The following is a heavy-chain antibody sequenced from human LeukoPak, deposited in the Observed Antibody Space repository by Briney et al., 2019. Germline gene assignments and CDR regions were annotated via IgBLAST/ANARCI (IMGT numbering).Heavy chain of an antibody. Sequence: SSETLTLTCTVSGGSISSGSNYWSWIRQPAGKGLEWIGRIYTSGCTNYNPSLKSRVTISVDTSKNQFSLKLRYVTAADTAVYYCARGDDINYYDSSGYPAGAFDIWGQGTMVTVSS. CDR3: ARGDDINYYDSSGYPAGAFDI. V-gene: IGHV4-61*02. CDR2: IYTSGCT. CDR1: GGSISSGSNY. D-gene: IGHD3-22*01. J-gene: IGHJ3*02.